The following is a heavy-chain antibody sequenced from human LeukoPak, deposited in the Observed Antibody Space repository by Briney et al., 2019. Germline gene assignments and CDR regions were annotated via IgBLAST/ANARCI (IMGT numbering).Heavy chain of an antibody. CDR2: ISYDGSNK. CDR3: ARNYGGNSGPIDY. D-gene: IGHD4-23*01. CDR1: GFTFSSYG. V-gene: IGHV3-30*03. Sequence: GGSLRLSCAASGFTFSSYGVHWVRQAPGKGLEWVAVISYDGSNKYYADSVKGRFTISRDNSKNTLYLQMNSLRAEDTAVYYCARNYGGNSGPIDYWGQGTLVTVSS. J-gene: IGHJ4*02.